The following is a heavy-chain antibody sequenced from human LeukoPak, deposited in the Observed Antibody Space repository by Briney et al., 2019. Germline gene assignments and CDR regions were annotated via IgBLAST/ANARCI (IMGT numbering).Heavy chain of an antibody. CDR3: ASRPRYSGSYYGV. Sequence: SVKVSCKASGGTFSSYAISWVRQAPGQGLEWMGGIIPIFGTANYAQKFQGRVTITTDESTSTAYMELSSLRSEDTAVYYCASRPRYSGSYYGVWGQGILVTVSS. J-gene: IGHJ4*02. V-gene: IGHV1-69*05. CDR2: IIPIFGTA. D-gene: IGHD1-26*01. CDR1: GGTFSSYA.